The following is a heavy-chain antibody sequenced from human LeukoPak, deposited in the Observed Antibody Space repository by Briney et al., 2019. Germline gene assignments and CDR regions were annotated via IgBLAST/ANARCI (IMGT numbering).Heavy chain of an antibody. D-gene: IGHD4-17*01. CDR2: IRYDGSNK. CDR1: GFTFNSYG. V-gene: IGHV3-30*02. Sequence: PGGSLRLSCAASGFTFNSYGMHWVRQAPGKGLEWVAFIRYDGSNKYYADSVKGRFTISRDNSKNTLYLQMNSLRAEDTAVYYSTTVTTGYFDYWGQGTLVTVSS. J-gene: IGHJ4*02. CDR3: TTVTTGYFDY.